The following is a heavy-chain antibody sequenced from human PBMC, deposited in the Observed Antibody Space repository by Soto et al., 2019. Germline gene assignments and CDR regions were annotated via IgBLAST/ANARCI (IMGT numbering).Heavy chain of an antibody. CDR1: AFTLSSYW. V-gene: IGHV3-7*01. D-gene: IGHD3-22*01. CDR3: ARDYEFGFDI. Sequence: EVQLVESGGGLVQPGGSLRLSCEASAFTLSSYWMSWVRQAPGKGLEWVANIKPDGSEKYYVDSVKGRFTISRDNTKNSLYLQMSTLGPGDTAIYYCARDYEFGFDIWGQGTLVTVSS. CDR2: IKPDGSEK. J-gene: IGHJ3*02.